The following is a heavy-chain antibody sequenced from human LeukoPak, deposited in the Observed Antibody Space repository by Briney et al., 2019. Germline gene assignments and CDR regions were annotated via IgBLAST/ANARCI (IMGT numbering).Heavy chain of an antibody. Sequence: GGSLRLSCAASGFTFSSFWMSWVRQAPGKGLEWVANIKQDGSDKYYVNSVKGRFTISRDNAKNSLYLQMNSLRAEDTAVYYRAREPYGDYFDYWGQGTLATVSS. CDR2: IKQDGSDK. J-gene: IGHJ4*02. D-gene: IGHD4-17*01. CDR1: GFTFSSFW. CDR3: AREPYGDYFDY. V-gene: IGHV3-7*01.